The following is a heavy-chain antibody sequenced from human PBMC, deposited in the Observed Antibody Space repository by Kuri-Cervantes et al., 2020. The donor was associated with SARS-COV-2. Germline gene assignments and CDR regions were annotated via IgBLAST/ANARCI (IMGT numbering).Heavy chain of an antibody. CDR2: IYYSGST. J-gene: IGHJ6*03. V-gene: IGHV4-61*05. CDR1: GGSISSSSHY. CDR3: ALGYWGSGYPRNYYHMDV. D-gene: IGHD3-22*01. Sequence: SETLSLTCAVSGGSISSSSHYWSWIRQPPGKGLEWIGYIYYSGSTNYNPSLKSRATISVDTSKNQFSLKLSSVTAADTAVYYCALGYWGSGYPRNYYHMDVWGKGTTVTVSS.